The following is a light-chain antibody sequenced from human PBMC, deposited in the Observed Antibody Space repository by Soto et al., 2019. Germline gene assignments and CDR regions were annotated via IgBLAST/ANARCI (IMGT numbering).Light chain of an antibody. CDR3: QQYRT. CDR2: KAS. CDR1: QGISSW. Sequence: DIQMTQSPSSLSASVGDRVTISCRGSQGISSWLAWYQQKPGKAPRLLIYKASSLASGVPSRFSGSGSGTEFTLTISSLQPDDFATYYCQQYRTLGQGTKVDSK. J-gene: IGKJ1*01. V-gene: IGKV1-5*03.